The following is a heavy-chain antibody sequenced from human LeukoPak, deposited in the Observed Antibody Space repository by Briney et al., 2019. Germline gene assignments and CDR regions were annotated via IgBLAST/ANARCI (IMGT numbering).Heavy chain of an antibody. CDR2: ISSNGGST. Sequence: GGSLRLSCAASGFTFSSYAMHWVRQAPGKGLEYVSAISSNGGSTYYANSVKGRFAISRDNSKNTLYLQMGSLRAEDMAVYYCATTLAAAAMRYFQHWGQGTLVTVSS. D-gene: IGHD6-13*01. J-gene: IGHJ1*01. CDR3: ATTLAAAAMRYFQH. CDR1: GFTFSSYA. V-gene: IGHV3-64*01.